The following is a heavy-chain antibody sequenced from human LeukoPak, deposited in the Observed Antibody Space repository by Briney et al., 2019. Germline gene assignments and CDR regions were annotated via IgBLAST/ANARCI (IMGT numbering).Heavy chain of an antibody. CDR3: ARHGNYAGGIDWFDP. V-gene: IGHV4-59*08. J-gene: IGHJ5*02. CDR2: IYYSGST. CDR1: GGSISSYY. Sequence: PSETLSLTCTVSGGSISSYYWSWIRQPPGKGLEWIGYIYYSGSTNSDPSLKSRVTTSIDTSKNQSFLNLSSVTAADTAVYYCARHGNYAGGIDWFDPWGQGTLVTVSS. D-gene: IGHD1-7*01.